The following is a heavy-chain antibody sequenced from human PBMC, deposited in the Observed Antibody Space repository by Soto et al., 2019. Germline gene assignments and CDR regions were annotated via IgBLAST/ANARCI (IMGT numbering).Heavy chain of an antibody. Sequence: QVQLVESGGGVVQPGRSLRLSCAASGFTFSSYGMHWVRQAPGKGLEWVAVIWYDGSNKYYADSVKGRFTISRDNSKHTLYLQMNSLRAEDTAVYYCARDIGTLDGMDVWGQGTTVTVSS. V-gene: IGHV3-33*01. CDR3: ARDIGTLDGMDV. CDR1: GFTFSSYG. J-gene: IGHJ6*02. D-gene: IGHD1-1*01. CDR2: IWYDGSNK.